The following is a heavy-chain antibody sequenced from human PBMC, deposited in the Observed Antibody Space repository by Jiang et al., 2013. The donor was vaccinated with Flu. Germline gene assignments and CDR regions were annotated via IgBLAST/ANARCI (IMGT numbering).Heavy chain of an antibody. Sequence: GSGLVKPSETLSLTCIVSGGSIRDYYWSWIRQLPGKGLEWIGYIHYSGSTNYNPSLKSRVTISVDTSKNQFSLNLNSVTAADTALYYCARQSGSYFVYWGQGTLVTVSS. V-gene: IGHV4-59*08. D-gene: IGHD1-26*01. CDR1: GGSIRDYY. CDR2: IHYSGST. CDR3: ARQSGSYFVY. J-gene: IGHJ4*02.